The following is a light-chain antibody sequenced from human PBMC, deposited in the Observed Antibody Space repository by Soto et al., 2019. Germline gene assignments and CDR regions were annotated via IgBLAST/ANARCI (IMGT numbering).Light chain of an antibody. J-gene: IGKJ2*01. CDR3: QQYNNWPPYT. Sequence: EIVMTQSPATLSVSPGERATLSCRASQSVSSNLAWYQQKPGQAPRLLIYGASTRATGIPAMFSGSGSGTESTLTVSSLQSEDCAVYYCQQYNNWPPYTFGQGTKLEIK. CDR2: GAS. CDR1: QSVSSN. V-gene: IGKV3-15*01.